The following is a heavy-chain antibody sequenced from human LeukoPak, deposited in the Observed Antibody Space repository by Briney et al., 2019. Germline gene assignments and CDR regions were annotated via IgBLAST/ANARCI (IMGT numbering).Heavy chain of an antibody. J-gene: IGHJ5*02. CDR2: INPNSGGT. CDR3: ARDHGLRYFDWLGTFDP. CDR1: GYTFTGYY. V-gene: IGHV1-2*02. Sequence: ASVKASCKASGYTFTGYYMHWVRQAPGQGLEWMGWINPNSGGTNYAQKFQGRVTMTRDTSISTAYMELSRLRSDDTAVYYCARDHGLRYFDWLGTFDPWGQGTLVTVSS. D-gene: IGHD3-9*01.